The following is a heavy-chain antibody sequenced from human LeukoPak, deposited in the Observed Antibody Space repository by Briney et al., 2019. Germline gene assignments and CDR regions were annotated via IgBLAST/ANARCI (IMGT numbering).Heavy chain of an antibody. CDR3: TRMGDDYSNSYYFDY. Sequence: PGGSLRLSCAASGFTFSNYGMHWVRQAPGKGLEGVGFIRSKAYGGTTEYAASVKGRFTISRDDSKSIAYLQMNSLKTEDTAVYYCTRMGDDYSNSYYFDYWGQGTLVTVSS. V-gene: IGHV3-49*04. D-gene: IGHD4-11*01. CDR2: IRSKAYGGTT. J-gene: IGHJ4*02. CDR1: GFTFSNYG.